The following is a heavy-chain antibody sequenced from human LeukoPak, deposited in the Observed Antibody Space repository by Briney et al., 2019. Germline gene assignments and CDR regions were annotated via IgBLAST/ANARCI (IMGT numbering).Heavy chain of an antibody. CDR3: ATTRNYDFWSGLNMDV. J-gene: IGHJ6*03. D-gene: IGHD3-3*01. CDR2: IYYSGST. CDR1: GGSISSSSYY. V-gene: IGHV4-39*01. Sequence: SETLSLTCTVSGGSISSSSYYWGWIRQPPGKGLEWTGSIYYSGSTYYNPSLKSRVTISVDTSKNQFSLKLSSVTAADTAVYYCATTRNYDFWSGLNMDVWGKGTTVTVSS.